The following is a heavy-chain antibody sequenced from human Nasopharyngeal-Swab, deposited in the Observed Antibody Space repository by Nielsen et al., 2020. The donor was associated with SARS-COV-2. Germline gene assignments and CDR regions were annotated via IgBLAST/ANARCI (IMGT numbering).Heavy chain of an antibody. CDR3: ARDLGGFGGY. Sequence: GESLKISCAASGFSFSSFWMHWVRQVPGGGLGWGSRITTDGRRTNYAESVKGRFTISRDNVKNMLYLQMNNLRPEDTAVYYCARDLGGFGGYWGQGTLATVSS. J-gene: IGHJ4*02. CDR1: GFSFSSFW. V-gene: IGHV3-74*01. D-gene: IGHD4-23*01. CDR2: ITTDGRRT.